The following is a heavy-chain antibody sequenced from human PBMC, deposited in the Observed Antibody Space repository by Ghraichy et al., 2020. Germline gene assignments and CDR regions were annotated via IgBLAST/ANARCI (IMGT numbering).Heavy chain of an antibody. CDR2: IYYSGST. CDR3: ARVGAVWWLRGFSGNSYYFDY. Sequence: ETLSLTCTVSGGSISSYYWSWIRQPPGKGLEWIGYIYYSGSTNYNPSLKSRVTISVDTSKNQFSLKLSSVTAADTAVYYCARVGAVWWLRGFSGNSYYFDYWGQGTLVTVSS. J-gene: IGHJ4*02. CDR1: GGSISSYY. D-gene: IGHD5-12*01. V-gene: IGHV4-59*01.